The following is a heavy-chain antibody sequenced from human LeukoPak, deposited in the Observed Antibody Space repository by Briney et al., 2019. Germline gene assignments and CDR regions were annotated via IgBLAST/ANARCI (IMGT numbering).Heavy chain of an antibody. D-gene: IGHD2-21*02. Sequence: SETLSLTCAVYGGSFSGYYWSWIRQPPGKGLEWIGEINHSGSTNYNPSLKSRVTISVDTSKNQFSRKLSSVTAADTAVYYCASSVVVTAIGTSNFGYWGQGTLVTVSS. CDR1: GGSFSGYY. J-gene: IGHJ4*02. CDR2: INHSGST. V-gene: IGHV4-34*01. CDR3: ASSVVVTAIGTSNFGY.